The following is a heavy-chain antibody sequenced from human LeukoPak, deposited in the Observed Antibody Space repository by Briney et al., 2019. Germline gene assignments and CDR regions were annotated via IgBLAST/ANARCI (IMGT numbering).Heavy chain of an antibody. CDR3: AREFCDSSGRKHAFEN. J-gene: IGHJ3*02. CDR2: IDPDSGGT. CDR1: GYTFTDYY. D-gene: IGHD3-22*01. Sequence: GASVKVSCKASGYTFTDYYIHWVRQAPGQGLEWMGRIDPDSGGTSYPQKFQGRVTMTRDTSITTAYMELSRLRSDDTAVYYCAREFCDSSGRKHAFENWGQGTLVTVSS. V-gene: IGHV1-2*02.